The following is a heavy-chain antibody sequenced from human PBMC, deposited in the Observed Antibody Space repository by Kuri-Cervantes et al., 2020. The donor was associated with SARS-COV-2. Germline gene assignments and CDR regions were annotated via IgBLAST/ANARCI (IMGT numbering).Heavy chain of an antibody. J-gene: IGHJ4*02. V-gene: IGHV3-30-3*01. CDR2: ISYDGSNK. Sequence: SLNISCAACGFTFSNARMNWVRQAPGKGLGWVAFISYDGSNKYCADSVKGQFTISRDNSENTLYLQMNSLTADDTAVYYCARDFAEGGTDYWGPGTLVTVSS. CDR1: GFTFSNAR. CDR3: ARDFAEGGTDY. D-gene: IGHD1-26*01.